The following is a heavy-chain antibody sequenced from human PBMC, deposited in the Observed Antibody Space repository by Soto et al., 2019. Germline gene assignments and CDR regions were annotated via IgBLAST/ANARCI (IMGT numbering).Heavy chain of an antibody. J-gene: IGHJ5*02. CDR3: AKDSGYNYGYFRWFDP. CDR2: IFYSGST. D-gene: IGHD5-18*01. V-gene: IGHV4-61*08. CDR1: GGSISSGGYY. Sequence: PSETLSLTCAVSGGSISSGGYYWSWIRQPPGRGLEWIGHIFYSGSTNYNPALKSRVTISLDTSKSQFSLKLSSVTAADTAVYYCAKDSGYNYGYFRWFDPWGQGTLVTVSS.